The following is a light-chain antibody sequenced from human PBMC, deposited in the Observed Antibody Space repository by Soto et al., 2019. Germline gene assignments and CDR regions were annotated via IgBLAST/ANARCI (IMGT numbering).Light chain of an antibody. CDR3: SSYTSISTYV. Sequence: QSALTQPASVSGSPGQSITISCTGTSSDVGGYNFVSWYQQHPDKAPKLMIYDVTNRRSGVSNRFSGSKSGNTASLTISGLQAEDEADYYCSSYTSISTYVFGTGTKVTVL. CDR2: DVT. CDR1: SSDVGGYNF. V-gene: IGLV2-14*01. J-gene: IGLJ1*01.